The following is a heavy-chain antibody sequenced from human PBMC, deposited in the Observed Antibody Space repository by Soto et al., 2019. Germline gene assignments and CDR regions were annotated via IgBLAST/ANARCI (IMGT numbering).Heavy chain of an antibody. D-gene: IGHD2-15*01. Sequence: QVQLQESGPGLVKPWETLSLTCSVSGGSIISHYWCWIRQPPGKGLEWIGYIHYSGSTDYNPSLKSRLTISGDTSKNQFSLKLSSVTAADTAVYYCARGGWSLDYWGQGTLFTVSS. CDR2: IHYSGST. J-gene: IGHJ4*02. CDR1: GGSIISHY. CDR3: ARGGWSLDY. V-gene: IGHV4-59*11.